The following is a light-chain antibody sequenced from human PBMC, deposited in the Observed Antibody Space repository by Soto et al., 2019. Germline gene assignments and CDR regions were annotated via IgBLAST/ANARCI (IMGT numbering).Light chain of an antibody. Sequence: IVMTQSPAILSVSPGERATLSCSASQSVSSNLAWYQQKPGQTPRLLIYDTSTRATGIPARFSGSGSGTEFTLTISSLQSEDFAVYYCQQYDDWPANTFGQGTKLEIK. CDR2: DTS. CDR1: QSVSSN. J-gene: IGKJ2*01. CDR3: QQYDDWPANT. V-gene: IGKV3-15*01.